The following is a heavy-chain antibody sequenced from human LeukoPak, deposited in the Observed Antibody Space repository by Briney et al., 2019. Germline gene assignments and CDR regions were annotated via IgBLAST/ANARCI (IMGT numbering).Heavy chain of an antibody. D-gene: IGHD3-22*01. CDR2: INHSGST. V-gene: IGHV4-34*01. J-gene: IGHJ4*02. CDR3: ATLPRYDSSGYYYARPFDY. Sequence: PSETLSLTCAGYGGSFSGYYWSWIRQPPGKGLEWIGEINHSGSTNYNPSLKSRVTISVDTSKNQFSLKLSSVTAADTAVYYCATLPRYDSSGYYYARPFDYWGQGTLVTVSS. CDR1: GGSFSGYY.